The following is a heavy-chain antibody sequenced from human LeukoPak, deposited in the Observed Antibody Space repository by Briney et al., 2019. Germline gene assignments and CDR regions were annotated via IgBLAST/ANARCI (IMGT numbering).Heavy chain of an antibody. CDR3: ARDRDYYYDSSGYQTGGFDY. CDR2: INGGGGST. CDR1: GFTFSSYA. D-gene: IGHD3-22*01. Sequence: GGSLRLSCAASGFTFSSYAMSWVRQAPGKGLDWVSSINGGGGSTYYADSVKGRFTISRDNAKNSLYLQMNSLRAEDTAVYYCARDRDYYYDSSGYQTGGFDYWGQGTLVTVSS. J-gene: IGHJ4*02. V-gene: IGHV3-23*01.